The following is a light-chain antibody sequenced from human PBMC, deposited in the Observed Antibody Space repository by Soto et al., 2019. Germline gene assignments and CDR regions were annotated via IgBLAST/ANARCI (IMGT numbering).Light chain of an antibody. CDR1: QSVSTKY. CDR3: QHYGSSPPDT. V-gene: IGKV3-20*01. Sequence: EIVLTQSPGTLSLSLGERATLSCRASQSVSTKYVAWYQQKPGQTPSLLIYGTSNRAADLPDRFSGSGSGTDFSLTISILEPEDFAVYYCQHYGSSPPDTFGQGTKLEIK. J-gene: IGKJ2*01. CDR2: GTS.